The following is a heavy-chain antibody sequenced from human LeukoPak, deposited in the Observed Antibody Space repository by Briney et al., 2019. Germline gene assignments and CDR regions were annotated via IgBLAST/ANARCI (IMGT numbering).Heavy chain of an antibody. Sequence: GGSLRLSCAASGFTFDDYAMHWVRQAPGKGLEWVSLISWDGVSTYYADSVKGRFTISRDNSKNSLYLQMNSLRAEDTALYYCAKGYGSGSHFDYWGQGTLVTVSS. CDR1: GFTFDDYA. J-gene: IGHJ4*02. CDR3: AKGYGSGSHFDY. V-gene: IGHV3-43D*03. CDR2: ISWDGVST. D-gene: IGHD3-10*01.